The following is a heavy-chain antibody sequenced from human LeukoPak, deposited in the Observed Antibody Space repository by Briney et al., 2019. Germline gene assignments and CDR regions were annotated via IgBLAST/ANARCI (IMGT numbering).Heavy chain of an antibody. D-gene: IGHD3-10*01. Sequence: PGGSLRLSCAASGFTFSSYAMHWVRQAPGKGLEYVSAISSNGGSTYYANSVKGRFTTSRDNSKNTLYLQMGSLRAEDMAVYYCARSSGSYYNSYDYWGQGTLVTVSS. CDR3: ARSSGSYYNSYDY. CDR2: ISSNGGST. J-gene: IGHJ4*02. CDR1: GFTFSSYA. V-gene: IGHV3-64*01.